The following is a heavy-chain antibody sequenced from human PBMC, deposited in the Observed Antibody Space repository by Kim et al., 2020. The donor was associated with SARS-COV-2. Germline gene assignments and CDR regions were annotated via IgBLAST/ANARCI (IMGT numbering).Heavy chain of an antibody. J-gene: IGHJ6*02. Sequence: SETLSLTCTVSGGSISSYYWSWIRQPPGKGLEWIGYIYYSGSTNYNPSLKSRVTISVDTSKNQFSLKLSSVTAADTAVYYCARDQPRGIVARHYYYGMDVWGQGTTVTVSS. CDR1: GGSISSYY. V-gene: IGHV4-59*01. CDR2: IYYSGST. CDR3: ARDQPRGIVARHYYYGMDV. D-gene: IGHD5-12*01.